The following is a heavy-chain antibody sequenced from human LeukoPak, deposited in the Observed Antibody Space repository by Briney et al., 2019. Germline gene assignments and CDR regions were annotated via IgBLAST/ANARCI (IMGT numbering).Heavy chain of an antibody. J-gene: IGHJ4*02. CDR2: INPNRGGT. D-gene: IGHD3-22*01. Sequence: ASVKVSCKTSGYTFTGYYMHWVRQAPGQGLEWMGRINPNRGGTNYAQKFQGRVTMTGDTSISTAYMELSSLRSDDTAVYYSARLSTIGDSSGYFVNWGQGTLVTVSS. CDR1: GYTFTGYY. V-gene: IGHV1-2*06. CDR3: ARLSTIGDSSGYFVN.